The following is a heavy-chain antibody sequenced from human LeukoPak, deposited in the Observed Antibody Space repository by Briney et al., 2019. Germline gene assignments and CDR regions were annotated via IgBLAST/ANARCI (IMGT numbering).Heavy chain of an antibody. CDR2: ISSSTSYT. CDR1: GFTFSGYY. V-gene: IGHV3-11*06. Sequence: NPGGSLRLSCAASGFTFSGYYMSWIRQAPGKGLEWVSYISSSTSYTNYADSVKGRFTISRDNAKNSLYLQMSSLRAEDTSVYYCAKAQNGYLSAVDYWGQGTLVTVSS. J-gene: IGHJ4*02. D-gene: IGHD5-24*01. CDR3: AKAQNGYLSAVDY.